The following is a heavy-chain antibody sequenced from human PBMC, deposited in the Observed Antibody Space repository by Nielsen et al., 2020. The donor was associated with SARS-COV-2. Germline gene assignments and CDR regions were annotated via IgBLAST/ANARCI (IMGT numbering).Heavy chain of an antibody. CDR1: GGSFSGYY. V-gene: IGHV4-34*01. J-gene: IGHJ6*02. CDR3: ARGRRHCSSTSCYYYYYYGMDV. CDR2: INHSGST. D-gene: IGHD2-2*01. Sequence: SETLSLTCAVYGGSFSGYYWSWIRQPPGKGLEWIGEINHSGSTNYNPSLKSRVTISVDTSKNQFSLKLNSVTAADTAVYYCARGRRHCSSTSCYYYYYYGMDVWGQGTTVTVSS.